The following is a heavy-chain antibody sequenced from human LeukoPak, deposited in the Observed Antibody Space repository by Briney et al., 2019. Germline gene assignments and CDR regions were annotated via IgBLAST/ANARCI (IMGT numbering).Heavy chain of an antibody. CDR1: GGSISSGSYY. CDR3: ARVLRYFDWLLPDY. Sequence: TLXXXCTVSGGSISSGSYYWSWIRQPAGKGLEWIGRIYTSGSTNYNPSLKSRVTISVDTSKNQFSLKLSSVTAADTAVYYCARVLRYFDWLLPDYWGQGTLVTVSS. V-gene: IGHV4-61*02. D-gene: IGHD3-9*01. CDR2: IYTSGST. J-gene: IGHJ4*02.